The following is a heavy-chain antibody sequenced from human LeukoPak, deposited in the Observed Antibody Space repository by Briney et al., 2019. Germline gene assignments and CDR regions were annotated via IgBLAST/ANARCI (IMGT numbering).Heavy chain of an antibody. Sequence: ASVKVSCKASGYTFTGYYMHWVRQAPGQGLEWMGWINPNSGGTNYAQKFQGRVTMTRDTSISTAYMELSRLRSDDTAVYYCARVADYYGPQGLYNWFDPWGQGTLVTVSS. J-gene: IGHJ5*02. D-gene: IGHD3-10*01. CDR3: ARVADYYGPQGLYNWFDP. CDR2: INPNSGGT. V-gene: IGHV1-2*02. CDR1: GYTFTGYY.